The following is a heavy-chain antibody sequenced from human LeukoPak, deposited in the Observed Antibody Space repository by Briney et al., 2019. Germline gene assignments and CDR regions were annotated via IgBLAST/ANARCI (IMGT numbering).Heavy chain of an antibody. CDR3: ARRRGGYYYGSGSYNWFDP. V-gene: IGHV4-34*01. CDR2: INHSGST. D-gene: IGHD3-10*01. CDR1: GGSFSGYY. J-gene: IGHJ5*02. Sequence: PSETLSLTCAVYGGSFSGYYWSWIRQPPGKGLEWIGEINHSGSTNYNPSLKSRVTISVDTSKSQFSLKLSSVTAADTAVYYCARRRGGYYYGSGSYNWFDPWGQGTLVTVSS.